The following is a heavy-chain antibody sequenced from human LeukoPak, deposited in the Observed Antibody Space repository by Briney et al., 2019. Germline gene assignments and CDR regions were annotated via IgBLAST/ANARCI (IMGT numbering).Heavy chain of an antibody. CDR3: ARDRGEYGSGSYPHRRDAFDI. D-gene: IGHD3-10*01. J-gene: IGHJ3*02. Sequence: GASVKVSCKASGYTFTGYYMHWVRQAPGQGLEWMGWINPNSGGTNYAQKFQGRVTMTRDTSISTAYMELSRLRSDDTAVYYCARDRGEYGSGSYPHRRDAFDIWGQGTMVTVSS. V-gene: IGHV1-2*02. CDR2: INPNSGGT. CDR1: GYTFTGYY.